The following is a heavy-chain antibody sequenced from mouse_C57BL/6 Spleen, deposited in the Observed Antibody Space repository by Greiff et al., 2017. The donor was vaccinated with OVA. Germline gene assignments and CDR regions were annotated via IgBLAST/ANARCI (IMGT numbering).Heavy chain of an antibody. CDR3: ARYYGSLRYFDV. Sequence: EVQLQQSGPELVKPGASVKISCKASGYSFTDYNMNWVKQSNGKSLEWIGVINPNYGTTSYNQKFKGKATLTVDQSSRPAYMQLNSLTSEDSAIYYGARYYGSLRYFDVWGTGTTVTVSS. CDR1: GYSFTDYN. J-gene: IGHJ1*03. CDR2: INPNYGTT. D-gene: IGHD1-1*01. V-gene: IGHV1-39*01.